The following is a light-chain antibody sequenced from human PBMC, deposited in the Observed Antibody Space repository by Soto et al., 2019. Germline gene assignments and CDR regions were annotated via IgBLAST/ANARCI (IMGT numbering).Light chain of an antibody. CDR2: ADN. CDR1: SSNIGAGYD. V-gene: IGLV1-40*01. Sequence: QSVVTQTPSVSGAPGQKITMSCTGSSSNIGAGYDVHWYQQIPGAAPRLLISADNNRPSGVPDRFSASKSGTSASLAITGLQAEDEANYYCQSYDTSLSGVIFGAGTKLTVL. CDR3: QSYDTSLSGVI. J-gene: IGLJ2*01.